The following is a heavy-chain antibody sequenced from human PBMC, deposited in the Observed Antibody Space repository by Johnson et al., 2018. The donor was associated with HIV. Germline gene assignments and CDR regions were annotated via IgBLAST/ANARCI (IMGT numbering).Heavy chain of an antibody. J-gene: IGHJ3*02. D-gene: IGHD4-17*01. V-gene: IGHV3-23*04. Sequence: MLLVESGGGLVQPGGSLRLSCAASGFTFSSYAMSWVRQAPGKGLEWVSAIGTAGDTYYPGSVKGRFTISRDNSKNTLYLQMNSLRAEDTAVYYCAREFLYGDYQDAFDIWGQGTMVTVSS. CDR2: IGTAGDT. CDR1: GFTFSSYA. CDR3: AREFLYGDYQDAFDI.